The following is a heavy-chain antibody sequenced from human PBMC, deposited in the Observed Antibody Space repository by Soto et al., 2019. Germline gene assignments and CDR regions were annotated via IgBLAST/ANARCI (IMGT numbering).Heavy chain of an antibody. V-gene: IGHV3-48*02. Sequence: EVQLVESGGGLIQRGGSLRLSCAASGFTLSTYSLNWVRQAPRKGLEWLSYISGSSNTIYYADSVKGRFTISRDNAKYSLYLQMNSLRDEDTAVYFCARGFDLQYGMDVWGQGTTVTVSS. CDR1: GFTLSTYS. D-gene: IGHD3-10*01. CDR2: ISGSSNTI. J-gene: IGHJ6*02. CDR3: ARGFDLQYGMDV.